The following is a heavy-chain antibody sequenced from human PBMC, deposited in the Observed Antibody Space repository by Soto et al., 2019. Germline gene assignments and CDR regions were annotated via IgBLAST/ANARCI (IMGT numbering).Heavy chain of an antibody. J-gene: IGHJ6*02. D-gene: IGHD6-19*01. Sequence: GGSLRLSCAASGFTFSSYSMNWVRQAPGKGLEWVSSISSSSSYIYYADSVKGRFTISRDNAKNSLYLQMNSLRAEDTAVYYCARDGLSVAGKTYYYYGMDVWGQGTTVTVSS. CDR1: GFTFSSYS. V-gene: IGHV3-21*01. CDR3: ARDGLSVAGKTYYYYGMDV. CDR2: ISSSSSYI.